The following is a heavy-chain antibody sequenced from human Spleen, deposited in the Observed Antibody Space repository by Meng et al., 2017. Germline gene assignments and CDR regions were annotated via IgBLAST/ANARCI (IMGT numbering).Heavy chain of an antibody. Sequence: GSLRLSCTVSGGSISSSSYYWGWIRQPPGKGLEWIGSIYYSGSTYYNPSLKSRVTISVDTSKNQFSLKLSSVTAADTAVYYCASGVFGAIDYWGQGTLVTVSS. CDR2: IYYSGST. CDR3: ASGVFGAIDY. V-gene: IGHV4-39*07. J-gene: IGHJ4*02. D-gene: IGHD3-10*01. CDR1: GGSISSSSYY.